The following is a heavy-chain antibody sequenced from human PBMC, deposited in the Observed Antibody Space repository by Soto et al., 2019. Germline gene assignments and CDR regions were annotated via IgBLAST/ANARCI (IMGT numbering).Heavy chain of an antibody. CDR1: GETRSTYY. J-gene: IGHJ4*02. D-gene: IGHD6-6*01. V-gene: IGHV1-46*01. CDR2: INPSGDTA. CDR3: ARERRGSLSARIGD. Sequence: QLLLVQSGAELKKPGTSVNVSCKASGETRSTYYMQWVRQVPGQGPERMGMINPSGDTASYAQRFQGRVTMSRGTATDTVYMHLSSLGSGDTDVYYCARERRGSLSARIGDWGQGTLVTVS.